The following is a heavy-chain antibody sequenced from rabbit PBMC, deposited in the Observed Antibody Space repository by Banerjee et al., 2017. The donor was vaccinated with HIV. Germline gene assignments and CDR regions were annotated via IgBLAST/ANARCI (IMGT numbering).Heavy chain of an antibody. CDR3: ARGGVIGWNFNL. J-gene: IGHJ4*01. V-gene: IGHV1S45*01. D-gene: IGHD1-1*01. CDR1: GFSFSNKYV. CDR2: INTSSGNT. Sequence: QEQLVESGGGLVQPEGSLTLTCTASGFSFSNKYVMCWVRQAPGKGLEWIACINTSSGNTVYASWAKGRFTISKTSSTTVTLQMTSLTAADTATYFCARGGVIGWNFNLWGQGTLVTVS.